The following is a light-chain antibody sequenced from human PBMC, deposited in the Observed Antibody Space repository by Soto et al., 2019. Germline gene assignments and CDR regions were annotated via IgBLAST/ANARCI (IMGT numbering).Light chain of an antibody. J-gene: IGKJ1*01. CDR1: QTVTRSY. Sequence: EIVLTQSPGTLSLSPGERATLSCRASQTVTRSYLAWYQQKPGQAPRLLIYGASTRATGIPARFSGSGSGTDFTLTISRLEPEDFAVYYCQQYGSSPWTFGQGTKVDIK. V-gene: IGKV3-20*01. CDR2: GAS. CDR3: QQYGSSPWT.